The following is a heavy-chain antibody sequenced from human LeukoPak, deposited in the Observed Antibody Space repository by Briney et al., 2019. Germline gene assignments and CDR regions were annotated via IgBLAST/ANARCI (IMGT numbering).Heavy chain of an antibody. V-gene: IGHV1-2*04. D-gene: IGHD6-19*01. Sequence: ASVTVSCKASGYTFTGYYMYSVRQVPGQGLEWMGWINPSSGGTHYAQKFQGWVTMTRDTSIATAYMELSRLTSDDTAVYYCARVGLSGWSSYYFDYWGEGTLVTVSS. CDR1: GYTFTGYY. J-gene: IGHJ4*02. CDR2: INPSSGGT. CDR3: ARVGLSGWSSYYFDY.